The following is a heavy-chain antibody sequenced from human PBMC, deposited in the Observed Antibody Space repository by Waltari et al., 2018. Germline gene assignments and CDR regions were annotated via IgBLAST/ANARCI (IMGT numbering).Heavy chain of an antibody. CDR2: VDREDCER. Sequence: EVQLVQSGAEVKKPGATVKISCKASGYTFTDYYMPWVQQAPGKGLEWTGRVDREDCERIYAEKCQGRVTITADTSTDTADMELGSLRSEDTAVYYCATGRYYYCGMDVWGQGTTVTVSS. J-gene: IGHJ6*02. CDR3: ATGRYYYCGMDV. CDR1: GYTFTDYY. V-gene: IGHV1-69-2*01.